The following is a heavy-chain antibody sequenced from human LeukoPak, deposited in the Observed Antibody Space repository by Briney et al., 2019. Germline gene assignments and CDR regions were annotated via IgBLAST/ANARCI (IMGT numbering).Heavy chain of an antibody. CDR1: GDSINSYY. V-gene: IGHV4-4*07. Sequence: SETLSLTCTVSGDSINSYYWSWIRQSAGKGLEWIGRISTSGSTNSNSSLKSRVSMSVDTSKNQDSLKLNSVTAADTAVYYCARDPWPSGWIDPWGQGTLVTVSS. D-gene: IGHD6-19*01. CDR2: ISTSGST. CDR3: ARDPWPSGWIDP. J-gene: IGHJ5*02.